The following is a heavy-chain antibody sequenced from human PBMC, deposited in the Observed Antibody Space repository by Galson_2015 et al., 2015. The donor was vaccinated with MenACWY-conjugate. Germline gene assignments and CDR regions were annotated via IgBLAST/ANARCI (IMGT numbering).Heavy chain of an antibody. V-gene: IGHV1-24*01. CDR2: FDPEDGET. Sequence: SVKVSCKVSGYTLTELSVHWVRQAPGKGLEWMGGFDPEDGETIYAQKFQGRVTMTEDTSTDTAYMELSSLRSEDTAVYYCAGVGGSYAAYDYWGQGTLVTVSS. CDR1: GYTLTELS. D-gene: IGHD1-26*01. CDR3: AGVGGSYAAYDY. J-gene: IGHJ4*02.